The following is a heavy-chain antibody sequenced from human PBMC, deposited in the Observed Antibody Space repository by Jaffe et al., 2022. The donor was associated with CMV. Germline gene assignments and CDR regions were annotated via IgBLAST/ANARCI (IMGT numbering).Heavy chain of an antibody. J-gene: IGHJ6*02. V-gene: IGHV1-2*02. CDR2: INPNSGGT. CDR3: ARDDCSSTSCYYLSSGWTNYYGMDV. CDR1: GYTFTGYY. Sequence: QVQLVQSGAEVKKPGASVKVSCKASGYTFTGYYMHWVRQAPGQGLEWMGWINPNSGGTNYAQKFQGRVTMTRDTSISTAYMELSRLRSDDTAVYYCARDDCSSTSCYYLSSGWTNYYGMDVWGQGTTVTVSS. D-gene: IGHD2-2*01.